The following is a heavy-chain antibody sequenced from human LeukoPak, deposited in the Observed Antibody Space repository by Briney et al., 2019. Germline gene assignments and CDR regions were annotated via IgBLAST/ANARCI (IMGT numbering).Heavy chain of an antibody. V-gene: IGHV3-21*01. CDR3: ARGGVFSSGWYVDY. Sequence: PGGSLRLSCAVSGFTYSTYTMNWVRQAPGKGLEWVSSISSSSSYIYYADSVKGRFTISRDNAKNSLYLQMNSLRAEDTAVYYCARGGVFSSGWYVDYWGQGTLVSVSS. J-gene: IGHJ4*02. CDR2: ISSSSSYI. CDR1: GFTYSTYT. D-gene: IGHD6-19*01.